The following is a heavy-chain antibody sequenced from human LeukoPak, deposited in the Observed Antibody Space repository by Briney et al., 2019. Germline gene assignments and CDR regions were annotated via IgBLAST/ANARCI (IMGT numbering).Heavy chain of an antibody. CDR2: IYYSGST. V-gene: IGHV4-59*01. CDR3: ARVRSTSWPLPSTWFDP. Sequence: SETLSLTCTVSGGSISTYYWTWIRQSPGKGLEWIGHIYYSGSTNYNPSLKSRVTISVDTSKNQFSLKLSSVTAADTAVYYCARVRSTSWPLPSTWFDPWGQGTLVTVSS. CDR1: GGSISTYY. J-gene: IGHJ5*02. D-gene: IGHD2-2*01.